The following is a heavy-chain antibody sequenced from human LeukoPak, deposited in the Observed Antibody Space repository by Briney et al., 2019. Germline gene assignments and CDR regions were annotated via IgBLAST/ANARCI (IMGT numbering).Heavy chain of an antibody. V-gene: IGHV3-30*04. Sequence: GGSLRLSCEASGFTFNFFAMSWVRQAPGKGLEWVAVISYDGSNKYYADSVKGRFTISRDNSKNTLYLEMNSLRAEDSAVYYCARGDAGSWYFFDYWGQGTLVTVSS. D-gene: IGHD6-13*01. CDR2: ISYDGSNK. J-gene: IGHJ4*02. CDR1: GFTFNFFA. CDR3: ARGDAGSWYFFDY.